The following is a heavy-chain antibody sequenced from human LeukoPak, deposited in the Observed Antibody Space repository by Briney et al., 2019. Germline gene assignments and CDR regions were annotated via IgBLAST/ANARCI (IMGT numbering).Heavy chain of an antibody. D-gene: IGHD6-13*01. CDR1: GYTFTGYY. CDR3: AAQTGYSSSWPPYYYMDV. J-gene: IGHJ6*03. V-gene: IGHV1-2*02. CDR2: INPNSGGT. Sequence: PVASVKVSCKASGYTFTGYYMHWVRQAPGQGLEWMGWINPNSGGTNYAQKFQGRVTMTRDTSISTAYMELSRLRSDDTAVYYCAAQTGYSSSWPPYYYMDVWGKGTTVTVSS.